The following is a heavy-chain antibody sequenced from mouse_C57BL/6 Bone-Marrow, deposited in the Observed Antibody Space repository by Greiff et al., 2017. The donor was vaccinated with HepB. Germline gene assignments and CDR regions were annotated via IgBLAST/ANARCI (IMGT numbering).Heavy chain of an antibody. CDR2: ISYSGST. J-gene: IGHJ3*01. Sequence: EVQLQESGPGMVKPSQSLSLTCTVTGYSITSGYDWHWIRHFPGNKLEWMGYISYSGSTNYNPSLKSRISITHDTSKNHFFLTLNSVTTEDTATYYCARASSDYDWFAYWGQGTLVTVSA. V-gene: IGHV3-1*01. CDR3: ARASSDYDWFAY. D-gene: IGHD2-4*01. CDR1: GYSITSGYD.